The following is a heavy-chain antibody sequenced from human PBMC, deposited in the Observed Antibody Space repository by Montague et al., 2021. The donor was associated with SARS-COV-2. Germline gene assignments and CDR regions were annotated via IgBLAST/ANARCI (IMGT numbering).Heavy chain of an antibody. D-gene: IGHD2-15*01. V-gene: IGHV4-39*01. J-gene: IGHJ4*02. CDR1: GGSIRNSYYS. CDR3: ATRTRYPQNDFGF. Sequence: SETLSLTCTVSGGSIRNSYYSWGWVRQPPGKGLEWIGNIYNGGTTFYNPSLKSPVTIFVDTSKNQFSLKLSSVTAADTAVYYCATRTRYPQNDFGFWGQGTLVTVSS. CDR2: IYNGGTT.